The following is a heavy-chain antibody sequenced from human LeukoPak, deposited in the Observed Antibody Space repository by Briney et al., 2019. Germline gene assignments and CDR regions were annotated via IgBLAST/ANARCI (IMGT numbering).Heavy chain of an antibody. V-gene: IGHV3-49*04. CDR2: IRSEAYGGTT. D-gene: IGHD6-13*01. Sequence: PGGSLRLSCTASGFTFGDYAMSWVRQAPGKGLEWVGFIRSEAYGGTTEYAASVKGRFTISRDDSKSIAYLQMNGLKTEDTAVYYCTRDPSLSSWYLYYFDYWGQGTLVTVSS. J-gene: IGHJ4*02. CDR3: TRDPSLSSWYLYYFDY. CDR1: GFTFGDYA.